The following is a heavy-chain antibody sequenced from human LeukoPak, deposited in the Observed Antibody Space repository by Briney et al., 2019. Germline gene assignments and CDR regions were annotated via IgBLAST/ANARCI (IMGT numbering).Heavy chain of an antibody. CDR3: ARDTLNGPFVISLDY. J-gene: IGHJ4*02. D-gene: IGHD3-9*01. Sequence: GGSLRLSCAASGFSFSSYEMNWVRQAPGKGLEWVSHISSGGNTEYYVDSVRGRFTMSRDNAKNFLFLQMNSLRAEDTAVYYCARDTLNGPFVISLDYWGQGALVTVSS. CDR1: GFSFSSYE. CDR2: ISSGGNTE. V-gene: IGHV3-48*03.